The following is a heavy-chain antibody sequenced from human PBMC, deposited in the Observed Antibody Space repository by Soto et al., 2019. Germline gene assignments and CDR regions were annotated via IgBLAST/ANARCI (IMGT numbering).Heavy chain of an antibody. V-gene: IGHV3-33*01. CDR2: IWYDGSNK. D-gene: IGHD1-26*01. CDR1: GFTFSSYG. CDR3: ARDSGVTTGELDY. Sequence: QVQLVESGGGVVQPGRSLRLSCAASGFTFSSYGMHWVRQAPGKGLEWVAVIWYDGSNKYYADSVNGRFTISRDNSKNTLYLQMNSLRAEDTAVYYCARDSGVTTGELDYWGQGTLVTVSS. J-gene: IGHJ4*02.